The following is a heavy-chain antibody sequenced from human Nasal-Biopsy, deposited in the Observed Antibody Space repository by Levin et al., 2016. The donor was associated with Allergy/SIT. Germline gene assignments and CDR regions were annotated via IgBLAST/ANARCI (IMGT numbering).Heavy chain of an antibody. CDR1: GGPFNSHA. CDR2: IIPIYRTT. CDR3: AKSNFWGNDHILDFDY. J-gene: IGHJ4*02. V-gene: IGHV1-69*06. D-gene: IGHD3-3*01. Sequence: SVKVSCKESGGPFNSHAISWVRQAPGRGLEWVGGIIPIYRTTRYARNVQGRVTLTADRSTSTTYMELSNLRSEDTAIYYCAKSNFWGNDHILDFDYWGQGTLVTVSS.